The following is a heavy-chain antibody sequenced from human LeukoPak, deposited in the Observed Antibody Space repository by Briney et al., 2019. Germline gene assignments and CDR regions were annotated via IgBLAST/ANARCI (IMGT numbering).Heavy chain of an antibody. CDR1: GFTFSSYG. D-gene: IGHD2-15*01. CDR3: TTIRGFCGGRSCLGY. CDR2: IRYDGSNK. J-gene: IGHJ4*02. Sequence: GGSLRLSCAASGFTFSSYGMHWVRQAPGKGLEWVAFIRYDGSNKYYADSVKGRFTISRDNSKNTLYLQMNSLKSEDTAVYYCTTIRGFCGGRSCLGYWGQGTLVTVSS. V-gene: IGHV3-30*02.